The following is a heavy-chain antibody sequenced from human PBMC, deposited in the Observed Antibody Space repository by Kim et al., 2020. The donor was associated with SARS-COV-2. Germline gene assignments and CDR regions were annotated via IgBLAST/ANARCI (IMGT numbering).Heavy chain of an antibody. CDR3: AREGGGYKDAFDI. J-gene: IGHJ3*02. Sequence: YARKFQGRVTMTRDTSFGTAYMGLSRLRSDDTAVYYCAREGGGYKDAFDIWGQGTMVTVSS. D-gene: IGHD2-2*02. V-gene: IGHV1-2*02.